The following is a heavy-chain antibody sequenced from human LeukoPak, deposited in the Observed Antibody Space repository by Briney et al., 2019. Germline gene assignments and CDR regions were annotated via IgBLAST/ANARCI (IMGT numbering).Heavy chain of an antibody. D-gene: IGHD3-3*01. CDR2: IYTSGST. CDR1: GGSISSGSYY. J-gene: IGHJ4*02. V-gene: IGHV4-61*02. CDR3: AEDRTRQAY. Sequence: SETLSLTCTVSGGSISSGSYYWSWIRQPAGKGLEWIGRIYTSGSTNYNPSLKSRVTISVDTSKNQFSLKLSSVTAADTAVYYCAEDRTRQAYWGQGTLVTVSS.